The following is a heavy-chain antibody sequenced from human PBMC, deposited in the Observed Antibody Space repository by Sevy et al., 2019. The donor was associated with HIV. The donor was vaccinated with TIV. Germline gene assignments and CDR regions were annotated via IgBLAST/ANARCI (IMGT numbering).Heavy chain of an antibody. Sequence: GGSLRLSCAASGFSISGYGMHWVRQAPGKGLEWVAVIWYDGTNREYADSVKGRFTISGDNSKNTLYLQMNSLRVEETAVYYCAREDIRVAGIGYYFHSWGQGTLVTVSS. V-gene: IGHV3-33*01. CDR1: GFSISGYG. CDR3: AREDIRVAGIGYYFHS. J-gene: IGHJ4*02. D-gene: IGHD6-19*01. CDR2: IWYDGTNR.